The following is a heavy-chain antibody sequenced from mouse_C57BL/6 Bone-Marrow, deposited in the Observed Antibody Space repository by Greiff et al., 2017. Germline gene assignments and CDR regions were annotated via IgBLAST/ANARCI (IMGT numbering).Heavy chain of an antibody. J-gene: IGHJ3*01. CDR3: ARGVYSNYGAY. D-gene: IGHD2-5*01. Sequence: QVQLKESGAELVRPGSSVKLSCKASGYTFTSYWMDWVKQRPGQGLEWIGNIYPSDSETHYNQKFKDKATLTVDKSSSTAYMQLSSLTSEDSAVYYCARGVYSNYGAYWGQGTLVTVSA. CDR2: IYPSDSET. CDR1: GYTFTSYW. V-gene: IGHV1-61*01.